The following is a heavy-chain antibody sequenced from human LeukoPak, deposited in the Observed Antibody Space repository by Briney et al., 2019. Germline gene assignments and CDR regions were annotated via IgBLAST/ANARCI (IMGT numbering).Heavy chain of an antibody. Sequence: SETLSLTCTVSGGSISSGSYYWSWIRQPAGKGLEWIGRIYTSGSTNYNPSLKSRVTISVDTSKNQFSLKLSSVTAADTAVYYCARFVVERYYYYMDVWGKGTTVTVSS. CDR1: GGSISSGSYY. D-gene: IGHD2-2*01. CDR3: ARFVVERYYYYMDV. J-gene: IGHJ6*03. V-gene: IGHV4-61*02. CDR2: IYTSGST.